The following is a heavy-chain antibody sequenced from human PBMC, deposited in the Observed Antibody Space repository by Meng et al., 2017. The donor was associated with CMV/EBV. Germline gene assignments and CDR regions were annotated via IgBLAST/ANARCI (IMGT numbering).Heavy chain of an antibody. D-gene: IGHD3-22*01. CDR2: INPNSGGT. CDR1: GYTFTGYY. J-gene: IGHJ6*02. Sequence: ASVKVSCKASGYTFTGYYMHWVRQAPGQGLEWMGWINPNSGGTNYAQKFQGRVTMTRDTSISTAYMELSRLRSDDTAVYYCARGGERDSSGYRYGMDVWGQGTTVPSP. CDR3: ARGGERDSSGYRYGMDV. V-gene: IGHV1-2*02.